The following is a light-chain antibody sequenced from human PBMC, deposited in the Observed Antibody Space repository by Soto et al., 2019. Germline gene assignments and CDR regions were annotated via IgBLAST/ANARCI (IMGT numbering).Light chain of an antibody. V-gene: IGKV3-15*01. CDR1: QSVSSSY. Sequence: EIVLTQSPGTLSLSPGERATLSCRASQSVSSSYLAWYQQQPGQAPRLLIYGASTRATGMPARFSGSGSGTEFTLTISSLQSEDFAVYYCQQYNNWPLTFGGGTKVDIK. J-gene: IGKJ4*01. CDR2: GAS. CDR3: QQYNNWPLT.